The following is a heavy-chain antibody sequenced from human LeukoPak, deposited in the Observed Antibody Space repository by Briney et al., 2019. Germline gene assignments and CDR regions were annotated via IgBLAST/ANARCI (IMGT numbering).Heavy chain of an antibody. Sequence: GGSLRLSCAASGFTFDDYAMHWVRQAPGKGLEWVSGISWNSGSIGYADSVKGRFTISRDNAKNSLYLQMNSLRAEDTALYYCAKDHNWNTIPPTFDYWGQGTLVTVSS. V-gene: IGHV3-9*01. CDR1: GFTFDDYA. J-gene: IGHJ4*02. CDR2: ISWNSGSI. CDR3: AKDHNWNTIPPTFDY. D-gene: IGHD1/OR15-1a*01.